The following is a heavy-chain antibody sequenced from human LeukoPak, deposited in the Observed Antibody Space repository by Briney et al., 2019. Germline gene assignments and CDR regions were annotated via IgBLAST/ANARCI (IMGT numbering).Heavy chain of an antibody. D-gene: IGHD6-19*01. Sequence: ASVKVSCKASGYTFTGYYMHWVRQAPGQGLEWMGWINPNSGGTNYAQKFQGRVTMTRDTSISTAYMELSRLRSDDTAVYYCARLLGIAVAGFDYWGQGTLVTVSS. CDR3: ARLLGIAVAGFDY. V-gene: IGHV1-2*02. CDR2: INPNSGGT. CDR1: GYTFTGYY. J-gene: IGHJ4*02.